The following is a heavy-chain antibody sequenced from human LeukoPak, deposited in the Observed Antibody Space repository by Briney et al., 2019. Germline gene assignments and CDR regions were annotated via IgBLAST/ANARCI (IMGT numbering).Heavy chain of an antibody. CDR2: IWYDGSNK. J-gene: IGHJ4*02. Sequence: PGGSLRLSCAASGFTFSSYGMRWVRQAPGKGLEWVAVIWYDGSNKYYADSVKGRFTISRDNSKNTLYLQMNSLRAEDTAVYYCAKDRRTTVVAAYFDYWGQGTLVTVSS. D-gene: IGHD4-23*01. CDR3: AKDRRTTVVAAYFDY. V-gene: IGHV3-30*02. CDR1: GFTFSSYG.